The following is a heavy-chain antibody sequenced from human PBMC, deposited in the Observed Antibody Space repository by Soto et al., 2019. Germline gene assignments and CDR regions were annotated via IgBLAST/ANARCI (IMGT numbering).Heavy chain of an antibody. CDR2: IYYSGST. CDR1: GGSISSSSYY. V-gene: IGHV4-39*01. CDR3: ARGPPGDMDV. D-gene: IGHD3-10*01. Sequence: SETLSLTCTVSGGSISSSSYYWGWIRQPPGKGLEWIGSIYYSGSTYYNPSLKSRVTISVDTSKNQFSLKLSSVTAADTAVYYCARGPPGDMDVWGKGTTVTVSS. J-gene: IGHJ6*03.